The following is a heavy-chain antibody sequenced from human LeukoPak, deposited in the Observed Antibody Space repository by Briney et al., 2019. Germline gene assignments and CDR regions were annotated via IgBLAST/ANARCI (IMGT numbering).Heavy chain of an antibody. CDR2: INHSGST. J-gene: IGHJ4*02. Sequence: SETLSLTCAVYGGSFSGYYWSWIRQPPGKGLEWIGEINHSGSTNYNPSPKSRVTISVDTSKNQFSLELSSVTAADTAVYYCARSQWEPPHFDYWGQGTLVTVSS. V-gene: IGHV4-34*01. CDR3: ARSQWEPPHFDY. D-gene: IGHD1-26*01. CDR1: GGSFSGYY.